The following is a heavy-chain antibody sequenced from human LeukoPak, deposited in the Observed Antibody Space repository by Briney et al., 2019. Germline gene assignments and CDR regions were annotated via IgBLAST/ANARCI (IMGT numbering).Heavy chain of an antibody. J-gene: IGHJ4*02. CDR3: ARFRTLGASFDY. CDR2: INYSGST. V-gene: IGHV4-59*08. D-gene: IGHD1-26*01. CDR1: GGSISYYY. Sequence: SETLPLTCTVSGGSISYYYWNWIRQPPGRGLEWIGYINYSGSTNYNPSLRSRVTISVDASENHLSLKLSSVTAADTAVYYCARFRTLGASFDYWGQGSLVAVSP.